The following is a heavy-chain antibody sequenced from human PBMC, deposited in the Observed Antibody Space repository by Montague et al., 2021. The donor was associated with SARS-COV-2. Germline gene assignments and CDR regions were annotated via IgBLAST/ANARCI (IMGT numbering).Heavy chain of an antibody. CDR3: ARDRRYYDSSVYPGVAYNWFDP. CDR1: GFTFSSYA. D-gene: IGHD3-22*01. J-gene: IGHJ5*02. V-gene: IGHV3-30-3*01. CDR2: ISYDGSNN. Sequence: SLRLSCAASGFTFSSYAMHWVRQAPGKGLEWVAVISYDGSNNYYADSVKGRFTISRDNSKNTLYLQMNSLRAEDTAVYYCARDRRYYDSSVYPGVAYNWFDPWGQGTLVTVSS.